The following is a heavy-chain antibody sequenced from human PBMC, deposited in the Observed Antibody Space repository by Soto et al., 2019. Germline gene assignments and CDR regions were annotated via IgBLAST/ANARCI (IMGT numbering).Heavy chain of an antibody. V-gene: IGHV3-23*01. D-gene: IGHD3-9*01. CDR1: GFTFRDYA. CDR2: ITGSSSNL. CDR3: AKGGAVHGLLTPDY. Sequence: EVQLLESGGGLEQPGGSLRLSCAASGFTFRDYAMSWVRQAPGKGLEWVTTITGSSSNLYYSDSVKGRFAISRDNSQNTLFLEMDSLTAEDPAGYYLAKGGAVHGLLTPDYWGPGTLVTVSS. J-gene: IGHJ4*01.